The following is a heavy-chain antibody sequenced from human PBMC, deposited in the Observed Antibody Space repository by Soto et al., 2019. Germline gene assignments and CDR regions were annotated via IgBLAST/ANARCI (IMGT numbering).Heavy chain of an antibody. V-gene: IGHV1-18*01. CDR1: GYTFTSYG. J-gene: IGHJ4*02. D-gene: IGHD3-9*01. Sequence: QVQLVQSGAEVKKPGASVKVSCKASGYTFTSYGISWVRQAPGQGLEWMGWISAYNGNTNYAQKLQGRVTMTTDTSTSTAYMELRSLRSDDTAVYYCARHPHMLTCYYRRADPFDYWGQGTLVTVSS. CDR2: ISAYNGNT. CDR3: ARHPHMLTCYYRRADPFDY.